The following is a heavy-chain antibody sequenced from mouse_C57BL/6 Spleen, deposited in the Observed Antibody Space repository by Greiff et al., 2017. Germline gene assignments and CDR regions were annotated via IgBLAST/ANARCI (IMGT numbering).Heavy chain of an antibody. CDR3: ARGDYGSSLYWYFDV. CDR1: GYSITSGYD. V-gene: IGHV3-1*01. J-gene: IGHJ1*03. Sequence: EVKLEESGPGMVKPSQSLSLTCTVTGYSITSGYDWHWIRHFPGNKLEWMGYISYSGSTNYNPSLKSRISITHDTSKNHFFLKLNSVTTEDTATYYCARGDYGSSLYWYFDVWGTGTTVTVSS. D-gene: IGHD1-1*01. CDR2: ISYSGST.